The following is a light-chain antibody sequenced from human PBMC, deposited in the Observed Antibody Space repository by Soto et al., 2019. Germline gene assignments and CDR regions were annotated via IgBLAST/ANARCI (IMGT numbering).Light chain of an antibody. Sequence: IVMTQSPPNLPVSPGARATLSCRASQSVSSNLAWYQQKPGQAPRLLIYGASTRAPGIPARFSGSGSGTEFTLTISSLQSEDFAVYYCQQYNNWPRTFGQGPKVDI. V-gene: IGKV3-15*01. J-gene: IGKJ1*01. CDR1: QSVSSN. CDR2: GAS. CDR3: QQYNNWPRT.